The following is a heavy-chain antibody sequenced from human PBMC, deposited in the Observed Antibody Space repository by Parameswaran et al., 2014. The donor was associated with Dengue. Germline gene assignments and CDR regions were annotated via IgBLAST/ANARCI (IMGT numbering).Heavy chain of an antibody. Sequence: WIRQPPGKGLEWIGSIYYSGSTYYNPSLKSRVTISVDTSKNQFSLKLSSVTAADTAVYYCARRAYDYGDYLPEVWGQGTLVTVSS. D-gene: IGHD4-17*01. CDR2: IYYSGST. CDR3: ARRAYDYGDYLPEV. J-gene: IGHJ4*02. V-gene: IGHV4-39*01.